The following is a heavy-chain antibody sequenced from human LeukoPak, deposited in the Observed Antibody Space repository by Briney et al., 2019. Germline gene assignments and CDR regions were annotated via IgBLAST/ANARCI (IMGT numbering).Heavy chain of an antibody. J-gene: IGHJ4*02. CDR3: ARGGDSYFDN. Sequence: GGSLRLSCAASGFTFSDYSMNWVRQTPGRGLEWVSSISSSGFSTFYADSVKGRFTISRDKAKNSLYLQMNSLRGEDTAVYYCARGGDSYFDNWGQGTLVTVSS. D-gene: IGHD3-10*01. V-gene: IGHV3-21*01. CDR1: GFTFSDYS. CDR2: ISSSGFST.